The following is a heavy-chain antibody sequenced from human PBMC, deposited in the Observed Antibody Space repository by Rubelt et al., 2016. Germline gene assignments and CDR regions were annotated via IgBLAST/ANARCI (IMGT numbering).Heavy chain of an antibody. CDR2: ISYDGSNK. CDR1: GFTFSSYG. D-gene: IGHD4-11*01. V-gene: IGHV3-30*18. Sequence: QVQLVESGGGVVQPGRSLRLSCAASGFTFSSYGMHWVRQAPGKGLEWVAVISYDGSNKYYADSVKGRFTISRDNAKNFRYMQMNSLRAEATALYYCAKDTDITVTFDAFDIWGQGTMVTVSS. CDR3: AKDTDITVTFDAFDI. J-gene: IGHJ3*02.